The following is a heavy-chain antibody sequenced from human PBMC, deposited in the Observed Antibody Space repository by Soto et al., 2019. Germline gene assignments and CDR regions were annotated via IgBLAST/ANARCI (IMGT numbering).Heavy chain of an antibody. CDR3: AREGGDYYDSSGYLCYFDY. J-gene: IGHJ4*02. D-gene: IGHD3-22*01. CDR2: IIPIFGTA. Sequence: QVQLVQSGAEVKKPGSSVKVSCKASGGTFSSYAISWVRQAPGQGLEWMGGIIPIFGTANYAQKFQGRVTITADESTSTAYMELSSLSSEATAVYYCAREGGDYYDSSGYLCYFDYWGQGTLVTVSS. CDR1: GGTFSSYA. V-gene: IGHV1-69*01.